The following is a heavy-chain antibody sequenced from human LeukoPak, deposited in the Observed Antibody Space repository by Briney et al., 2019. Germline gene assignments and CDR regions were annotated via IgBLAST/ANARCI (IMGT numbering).Heavy chain of an antibody. CDR1: GFTFSDYY. CDR3: ARGGAWGYCSSTSCYRAFDI. D-gene: IGHD2-2*01. Sequence: GGSLRLSCAASGFTFSDYYMSWIRQAPGKGLEWVSSISSSGSTIDYADSVQGRFTISRDNAKNSVYLQMNSLRAEDTAVYYCARGGAWGYCSSTSCYRAFDIWGQGTMVTVSS. J-gene: IGHJ3*02. CDR2: ISSSGSTI. V-gene: IGHV3-11*04.